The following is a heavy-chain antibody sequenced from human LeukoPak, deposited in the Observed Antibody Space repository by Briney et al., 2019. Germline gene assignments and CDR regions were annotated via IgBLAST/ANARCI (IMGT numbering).Heavy chain of an antibody. CDR2: IYYSGST. CDR3: ARSSAPDIVVVVAATPYFDY. CDR1: GGSISSSSYY. D-gene: IGHD2-15*01. J-gene: IGHJ4*02. V-gene: IGHV4-39*01. Sequence: PSGTLSLTCTVSGGSISSSSYYWGWIRQPPGKGLEWIGSIYYSGSTYYNPSLKSRVTISVDTSKNQFSLKLSSVTAADTAVYYCARSSAPDIVVVVAATPYFDYWGQGTLVTVSS.